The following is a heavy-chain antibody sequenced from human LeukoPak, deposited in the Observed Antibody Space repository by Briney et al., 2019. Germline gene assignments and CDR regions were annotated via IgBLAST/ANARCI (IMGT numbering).Heavy chain of an antibody. J-gene: IGHJ5*02. CDR3: AADLKAGPTRPTFDP. Sequence: GASVKVSCKASGFTFTSSAVQWVRQARGQRLEWIGWIVVGSGNTNYAQKFQERVTITRDVSPSTAYMELSSLRSEDTAVYYCAADLKAGPTRPTFDPWGQGTLVTVSS. V-gene: IGHV1-58*01. CDR2: IVVGSGNT. CDR1: GFTFTSSA.